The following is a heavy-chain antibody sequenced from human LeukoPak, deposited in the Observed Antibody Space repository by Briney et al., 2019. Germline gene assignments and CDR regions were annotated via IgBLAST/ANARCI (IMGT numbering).Heavy chain of an antibody. CDR1: GFTFSSYT. D-gene: IGHD1-26*01. J-gene: IGHJ4*02. Sequence: GGSLRLSCAASGFTFSSYTMNWVRQAPGKGLEWVSSISSSSNYIYYADSVKGRFTISRDNAKNSLYLQMNSLRAEDTAVYYCARAIGYRGATDYWGQGTLVTVSS. V-gene: IGHV3-21*01. CDR3: ARAIGYRGATDY. CDR2: ISSSSNYI.